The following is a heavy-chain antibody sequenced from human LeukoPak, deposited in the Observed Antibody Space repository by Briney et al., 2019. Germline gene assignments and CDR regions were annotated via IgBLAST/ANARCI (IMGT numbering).Heavy chain of an antibody. V-gene: IGHV5-51*01. Sequence: GESLKISCKGSGYGFSSYWIGWVRQMPGKGLEYMGIICPGDSDTRYSQSFQGQVTISADKSITTAYLQWSSLKASDTAMYYCARHTTVGGSLRFDYWGLGTLVTVSS. CDR2: ICPGDSDT. J-gene: IGHJ4*02. D-gene: IGHD4-23*01. CDR1: GYGFSSYW. CDR3: ARHTTVGGSLRFDY.